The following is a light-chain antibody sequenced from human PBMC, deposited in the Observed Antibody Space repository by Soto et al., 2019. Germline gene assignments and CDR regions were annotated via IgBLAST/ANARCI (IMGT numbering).Light chain of an antibody. CDR1: QSVSSSY. V-gene: IGKV1-9*01. CDR3: QQLNSYPFT. J-gene: IGKJ5*01. Sequence: LTQSPGTLSLSPGERATLSCRASQSVSSSYLAWYQQKPGIAPKLLIYAASTLQSGVPSRFSGSGSGTDFTLTISSLQPEDFATYYCQQLNSYPFTFGQGTRLEIK. CDR2: AAS.